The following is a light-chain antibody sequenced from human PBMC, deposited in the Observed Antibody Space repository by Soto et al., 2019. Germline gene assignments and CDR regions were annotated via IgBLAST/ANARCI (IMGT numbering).Light chain of an antibody. J-gene: IGLJ2*01. Sequence: SVLTQPASVSGSPGQSITISCTGTSSDVGAYNYVSWYQQHPGKAPKLMIYEVSNRPSGVSNRFSGSKSDNTASLIISGLQAEDEADYYCSSYTNTGSLVFGGGTKVTVL. CDR2: EVS. CDR1: SSDVGAYNY. V-gene: IGLV2-14*01. CDR3: SSYTNTGSLV.